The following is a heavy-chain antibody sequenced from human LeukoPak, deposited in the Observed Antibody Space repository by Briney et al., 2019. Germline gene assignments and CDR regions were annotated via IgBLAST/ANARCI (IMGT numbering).Heavy chain of an antibody. CDR1: GYTFTSYD. Sequence: GASVKVSCKASGYTFTSYDINWVRQATGQGLEWMGWMNPNSGNTGYAQKFQGRVTMTRNTSISTPYMELSSLRSEDTAVYYCARGRGRGWFREFRYYYYYMDVWGKGTTVTVSS. J-gene: IGHJ6*03. D-gene: IGHD3-10*01. CDR3: ARGRGRGWFREFRYYYYYMDV. V-gene: IGHV1-8*01. CDR2: MNPNSGNT.